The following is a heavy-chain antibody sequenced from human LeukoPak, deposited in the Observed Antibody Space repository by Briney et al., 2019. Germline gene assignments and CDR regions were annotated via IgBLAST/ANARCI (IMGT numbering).Heavy chain of an antibody. V-gene: IGHV1-69*01. D-gene: IGHD6-6*01. Sequence: ASVKVSCKASGGTFSKYTISWVRQRPGQGLEWMGGITPLFGTANYAQKFQGRVTITADESTSTAYMELSSLRSEDTAVYYCARPYSSSSYYYGMDVWGQGTTVTVSS. CDR2: ITPLFGTA. CDR3: ARPYSSSSYYYGMDV. J-gene: IGHJ6*02. CDR1: GGTFSKYT.